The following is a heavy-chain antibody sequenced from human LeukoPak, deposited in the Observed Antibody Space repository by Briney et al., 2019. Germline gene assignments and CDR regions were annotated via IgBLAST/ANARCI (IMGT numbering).Heavy chain of an antibody. CDR3: ARVRCSSTSCYLPFDY. D-gene: IGHD2-2*01. CDR2: IIPIFGTA. V-gene: IGHV1-69*05. J-gene: IGHJ4*02. Sequence: ASVKVSCKASGGTFSSYAISWVRQAPGQGLEWMGGIIPIFGTANYAQKFQGRVTITTDESTSTAYMELSSLRSEDTAVYYCARVRCSSTSCYLPFDYWGQGTLVTVSS. CDR1: GGTFSSYA.